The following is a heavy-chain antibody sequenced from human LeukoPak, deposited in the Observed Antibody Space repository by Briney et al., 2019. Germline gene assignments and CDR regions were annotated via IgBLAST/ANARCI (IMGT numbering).Heavy chain of an antibody. J-gene: IGHJ3*02. CDR2: IYYSGST. CDR3: ARSAGVVPAAMTAFDI. Sequence: SETLSLTCAVYGASFSGYYWSWIRQPPGKELEWIGYIYYSGSTNYNPSLKSRVTISVDTSKNQFSLKLSSVTAADTAVYYCARSAGVVPAAMTAFDIWGQGTMVTVSS. D-gene: IGHD2-2*01. V-gene: IGHV4-59*01. CDR1: GASFSGYY.